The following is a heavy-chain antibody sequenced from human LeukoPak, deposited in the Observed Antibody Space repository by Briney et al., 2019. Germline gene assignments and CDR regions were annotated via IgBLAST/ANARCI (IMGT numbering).Heavy chain of an antibody. CDR3: AKSGKAMLDRTYYYDSSGYSIDY. V-gene: IGHV3-23*01. CDR2: ISGSGGST. CDR1: GFTFSSYA. J-gene: IGHJ4*02. Sequence: PGGSLRLSCAASGFTFSSYAMSWVRQAPGKGLEWVSAISGSGGSTYYADSVKGRFTISRDNSKNTLYLQMNSLRAEDTAVYYRAKSGKAMLDRTYYYDSSGYSIDYWGQGTLVTVSS. D-gene: IGHD3-22*01.